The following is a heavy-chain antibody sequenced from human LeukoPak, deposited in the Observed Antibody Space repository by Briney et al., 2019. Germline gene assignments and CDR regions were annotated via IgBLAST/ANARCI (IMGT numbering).Heavy chain of an antibody. Sequence: PSETLSLTCTVSGYSISSDYYWGWIRQPPGKGLEWIGSIYHSGSTYYNPSLKSRVTISVDTSKNQFSLKLRSVTAADTAVYYCARDLDFVIVPSAIGYWGQGTLVTVSS. CDR2: IYHSGST. CDR1: GYSISSDYY. V-gene: IGHV4-38-2*02. CDR3: ARDLDFVIVPSAIGY. D-gene: IGHD2-2*01. J-gene: IGHJ4*02.